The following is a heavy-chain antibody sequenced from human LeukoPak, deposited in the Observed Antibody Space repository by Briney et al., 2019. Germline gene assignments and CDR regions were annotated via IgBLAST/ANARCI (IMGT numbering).Heavy chain of an antibody. CDR1: GFSFSSHA. Sequence: GGSLRLSCAASGFSFSSHAMHWVRHAPGKGLEYVSAISSNGGRTYYANSVKGRFTISRDNSKNTLYLQMGSLRAEDMAVYYCARQAPTLRNYFDYWGQGTLVTVSS. CDR3: ARQAPTLRNYFDY. V-gene: IGHV3-64*01. J-gene: IGHJ4*02. CDR2: ISSNGGRT.